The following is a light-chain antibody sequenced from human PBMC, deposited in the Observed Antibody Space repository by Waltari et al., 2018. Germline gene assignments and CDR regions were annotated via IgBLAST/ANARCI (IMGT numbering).Light chain of an antibody. CDR3: QQYVSSPLT. CDR2: ATS. V-gene: IGKV3-20*01. CDR1: QSVSSSS. Sequence: EIVLTQSPDTLSLSPGERATLSCRASQSVSSSSLAWYQQKPGQAPRLLIYATSSRATGIPDRFSGSLSGTDFTLTISRLEPEDFAVYYCQQYVSSPLTFGPGTKVDIK. J-gene: IGKJ3*01.